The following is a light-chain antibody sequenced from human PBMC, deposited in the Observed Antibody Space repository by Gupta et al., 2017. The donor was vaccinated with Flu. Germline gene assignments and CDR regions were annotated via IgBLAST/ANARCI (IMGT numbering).Light chain of an antibody. CDR1: KNINTF. J-gene: IGKJ5*01. Sequence: IQMTQSPSSLSASVGDRVTITCRTSKNINTFLSWYQQKPGKAPKLLIYGASNLQSGVPSRFSGSGYGTDFTLTISSAQPEDFATYYCQQSYSDLAFGQGTRLDIK. CDR2: GAS. CDR3: QQSYSDLA. V-gene: IGKV1-39*01.